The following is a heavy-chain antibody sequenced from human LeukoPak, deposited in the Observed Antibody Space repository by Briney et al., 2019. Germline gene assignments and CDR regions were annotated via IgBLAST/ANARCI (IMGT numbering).Heavy chain of an antibody. CDR1: GYTFTGYY. J-gene: IGHJ4*02. V-gene: IGHV1-2*02. CDR2: INPNSGGT. Sequence: ASVKVSCKASGYTFTGYYMHWVRQAPGQGLEWMGWINPNSGGTNYAQKFQGRVTMTRDTSIGTAYMELSRLRSDDTAVYYCARFGVGATHYFDYWGQGTLVTVSS. D-gene: IGHD1-26*01. CDR3: ARFGVGATHYFDY.